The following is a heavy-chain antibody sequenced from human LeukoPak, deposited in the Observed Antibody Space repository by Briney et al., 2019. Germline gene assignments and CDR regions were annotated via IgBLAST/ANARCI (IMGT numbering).Heavy chain of an antibody. J-gene: IGHJ4*02. Sequence: GGSLRLSCAASGFTFSSYGMHWVRQAPGKGLEWVAFIRYDGSNKYYADSVKGRFTISRDNSKNTLYLQMNSLRPEDTAVYYCGKLLGLYYDRSPISDWGQGTLVTVSS. D-gene: IGHD3-22*01. CDR3: GKLLGLYYDRSPISD. V-gene: IGHV3-30*02. CDR2: IRYDGSNK. CDR1: GFTFSSYG.